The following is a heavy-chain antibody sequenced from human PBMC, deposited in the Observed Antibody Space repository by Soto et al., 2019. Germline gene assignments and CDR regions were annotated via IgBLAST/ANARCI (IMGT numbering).Heavy chain of an antibody. D-gene: IGHD1-1*01. CDR3: VAGLGKTDIDV. Sequence: EVQLVESGGGLVKPGGSLRLSCAASGFTFTNAWMSWVRQAPGKGLEWVGRIQRKADDERRHYAAPVKGRFSISRDDSENTLSLQMDSLKTEDTAVYYCVAGLGKTDIDVWGQGTLVTVSP. V-gene: IGHV3-15*01. CDR2: IQRKADDERR. CDR1: GFTFTNAW. J-gene: IGHJ4*02.